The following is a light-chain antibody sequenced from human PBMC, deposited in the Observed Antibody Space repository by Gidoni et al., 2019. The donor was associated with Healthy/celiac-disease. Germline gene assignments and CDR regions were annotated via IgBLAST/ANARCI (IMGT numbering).Light chain of an antibody. CDR1: QSISSY. V-gene: IGKV1-39*01. Sequence: DIQMTQSPSSLSASVGDRVTITCRASQSISSYLTWSQQKPGKAPKLLIYAASSLQSGVPSRFSGSGSGTDFTLTISSLQPEDFATYYCQQSYSTPRVTFGPGTKVDIK. J-gene: IGKJ3*01. CDR2: AAS. CDR3: QQSYSTPRVT.